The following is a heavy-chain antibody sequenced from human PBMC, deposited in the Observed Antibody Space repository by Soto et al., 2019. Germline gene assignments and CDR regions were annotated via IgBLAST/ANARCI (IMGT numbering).Heavy chain of an antibody. CDR1: GGSISIGGYS. D-gene: IGHD3-22*01. Sequence: PSETLSLTCAVSGGSISIGGYSWSCIRQPPGKGLEWIGYIYHSGSTYYNPSLKSRVTISVDRSKNQFSLKLSSVTAADTAVYYCARGYYDSSGYYRYGMDVWGQGTTVTVSS. CDR2: IYHSGST. J-gene: IGHJ6*02. CDR3: ARGYYDSSGYYRYGMDV. V-gene: IGHV4-30-2*01.